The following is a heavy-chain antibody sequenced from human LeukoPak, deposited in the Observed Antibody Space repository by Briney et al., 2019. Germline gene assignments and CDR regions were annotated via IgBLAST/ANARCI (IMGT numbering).Heavy chain of an antibody. CDR1: GGSISSYY. D-gene: IGHD2-21*01. CDR3: ARGEIVVGSYYYYGMDV. V-gene: IGHV4-59*01. J-gene: IGHJ6*02. CDR2: IYYSGST. Sequence: PSETLSLTCTVSGGSISSYYWSWIRRPPGKGLEWIGYIYYSGSTNYNPSLKSRVTISVDTSKNQFSLKLSSVTAADTAVYCCARGEIVVGSYYYYGMDVWGQGTTVTVSS.